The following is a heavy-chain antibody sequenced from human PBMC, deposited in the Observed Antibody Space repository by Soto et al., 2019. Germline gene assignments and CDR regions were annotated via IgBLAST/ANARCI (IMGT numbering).Heavy chain of an antibody. CDR1: GGSFSDFY. D-gene: IGHD6-6*01. Sequence: SETLSLTCAVYGGSFSDFYWIWIPQPPGTGLECIDEINHGGGTSYNPSPSLKSRVPGSVDTSKNQFSLKLSSVTAADTAVYYCARGLRQSIAARGPGYYYYMDVWGKGTTVTVSS. J-gene: IGHJ6*03. V-gene: IGHV4-34*01. CDR3: ARGLRQSIAARGPGYYYYMDV. CDR2: INHGGGT.